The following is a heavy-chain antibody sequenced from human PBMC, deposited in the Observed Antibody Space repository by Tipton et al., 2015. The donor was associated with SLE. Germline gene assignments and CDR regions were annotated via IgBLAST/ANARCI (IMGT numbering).Heavy chain of an antibody. CDR1: GGSFSDYS. V-gene: IGHV4-34*01. J-gene: IGHJ6*02. Sequence: TLSLTCVVYGGSFSDYSWSWIRQSPGKGLEWIGEINHSGSTNYNPSLKSRVTISVDTSKTQFSLKLSSVTAAGTAVYYCGRGRLVEWLSTHYLYHGMVARGHG. CDR3: GRGRLVEWLSTHYLYHGMVA. D-gene: IGHD3-3*01. CDR2: INHSGST.